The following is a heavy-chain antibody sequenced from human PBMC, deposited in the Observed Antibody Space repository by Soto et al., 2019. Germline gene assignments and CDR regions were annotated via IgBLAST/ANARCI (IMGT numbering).Heavy chain of an antibody. J-gene: IGHJ6*02. D-gene: IGHD2-21*01. Sequence: AASVKGSCKASGDTFSSYAVNWVRQAPGRGLEWVGRIITVLGTTDYAQNFKGRLTITAEKSTKTVYMELSSLRSEDTAVYYCARRRYCGYDCYHKHYYGMDVWGQGTTVTVSS. V-gene: IGHV1-69*04. CDR2: IITVLGTT. CDR3: ARRRYCGYDCYHKHYYGMDV. CDR1: GDTFSSYA.